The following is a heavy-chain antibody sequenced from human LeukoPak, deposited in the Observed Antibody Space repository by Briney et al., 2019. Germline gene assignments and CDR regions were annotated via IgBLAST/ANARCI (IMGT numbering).Heavy chain of an antibody. CDR1: GYSISSGYY. V-gene: IGHV4-38-2*02. J-gene: IGHJ4*02. CDR2: IYHSGST. D-gene: IGHD2-15*01. Sequence: SETLSLTXTVSGYSISSGYYWGWIRQPPGKGLEWIGSIYHSGSTYYNPSLKSRVTISVDTSKNQFSLKLSSVTAADTAVYYCARDLNCSGGSCYSDYWGQGTLVTVSS. CDR3: ARDLNCSGGSCYSDY.